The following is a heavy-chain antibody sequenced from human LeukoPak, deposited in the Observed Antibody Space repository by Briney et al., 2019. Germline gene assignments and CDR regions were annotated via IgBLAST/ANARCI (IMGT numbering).Heavy chain of an antibody. CDR3: ARVSGDGLLDYYYYYYMDV. Sequence: GGSLRLSCAASGFTFSSYSMNWVRQAPGKGLEWVSSISSSSSYIYYADSVKGRFTISRDNAKNSLYLQMNSLRAEDTAVYYCARVSGDGLLDYYYYYYMDVWGKGTTVTVSS. D-gene: IGHD4-17*01. CDR2: ISSSSSYI. J-gene: IGHJ6*03. CDR1: GFTFSSYS. V-gene: IGHV3-21*01.